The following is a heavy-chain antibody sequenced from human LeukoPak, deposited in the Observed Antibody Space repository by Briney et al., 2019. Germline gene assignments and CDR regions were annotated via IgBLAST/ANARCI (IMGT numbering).Heavy chain of an antibody. CDR3: TRNMGSSSMFDY. Sequence: PGGSLRLSCAASGFTFSSYVMNWVRQAPGKGLEWVSFIRSKAYGGTTEYAASVKGRFTISRDDSKSIAYLQMNSLKTEDTAMYYCTRNMGSSSMFDYWGQGTLVTVSS. CDR1: GFTFSSYV. CDR2: IRSKAYGGTT. J-gene: IGHJ4*02. D-gene: IGHD6-6*01. V-gene: IGHV3-49*04.